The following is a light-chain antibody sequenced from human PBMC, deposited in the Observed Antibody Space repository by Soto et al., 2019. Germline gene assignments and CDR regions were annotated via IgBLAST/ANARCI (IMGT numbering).Light chain of an antibody. CDR3: SSFTSRFNFL. CDR2: EVT. Sequence: QSVLTQPASVSGSPGQSIAISCTGTRSDVGAYNYVSWYQQHPGKAPKLMISEVTNRPSGVSDRFSGSKSGNTASLTISGVQAEYEAHYFCSSFTSRFNFLFGTGKKVTVL. J-gene: IGLJ1*01. V-gene: IGLV2-14*01. CDR1: RSDVGAYNY.